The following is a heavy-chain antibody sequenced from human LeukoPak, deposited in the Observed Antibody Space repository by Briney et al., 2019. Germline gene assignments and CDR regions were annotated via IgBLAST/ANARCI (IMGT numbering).Heavy chain of an antibody. D-gene: IGHD3-3*01. CDR1: GGSFSGYY. CDR3: ARGVGYDFWSGSHYFDY. Sequence: SETLSLTCAVYGGSFSGYYWSWIRQPPGKGLEWIGEINHSGSTNYNPSLKSRVTISVDTSKNQFSLKLSSVTAADTAVYYCARGVGYDFWSGSHYFDYWGQGTLVTVSS. J-gene: IGHJ4*02. V-gene: IGHV4-34*01. CDR2: INHSGST.